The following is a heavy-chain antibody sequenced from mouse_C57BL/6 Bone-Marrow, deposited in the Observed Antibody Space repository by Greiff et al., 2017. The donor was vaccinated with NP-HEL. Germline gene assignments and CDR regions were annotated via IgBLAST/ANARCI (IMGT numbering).Heavy chain of an antibody. D-gene: IGHD1-1*01. CDR3: ARKEDYYYGSGWYFDV. CDR1: GFSLTSYG. Sequence: VQVVESGPGLVQPSQSLSITCTVSGFSLTSYGVHWVRQSPGKGLEWLGVIWSGGSTDYNAAFISRLSISKDNSKSQVFFKMNSLQADDTAIYYCARKEDYYYGSGWYFDVWGTGTTVTVSS. CDR2: IWSGGST. J-gene: IGHJ1*03. V-gene: IGHV2-2*01.